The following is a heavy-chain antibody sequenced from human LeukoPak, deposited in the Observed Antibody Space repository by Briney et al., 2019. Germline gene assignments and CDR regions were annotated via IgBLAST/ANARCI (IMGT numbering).Heavy chain of an antibody. D-gene: IGHD2-15*01. Sequence: GGSLRLSCAASGFTFSSYAMSWVRQAPGKGLEWVSAISGSGGSTYYADSVKGRFTISRDNAKNSLYLQMNSLRAEDTAVYYCARGEVVVAAVDYWGQGTLVTVSS. V-gene: IGHV3-23*01. CDR3: ARGEVVVAAVDY. J-gene: IGHJ4*02. CDR1: GFTFSSYA. CDR2: ISGSGGST.